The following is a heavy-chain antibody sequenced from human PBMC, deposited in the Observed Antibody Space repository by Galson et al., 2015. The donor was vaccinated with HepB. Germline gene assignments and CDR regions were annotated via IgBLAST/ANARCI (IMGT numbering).Heavy chain of an antibody. CDR2: IDPSDSYT. CDR3: ARTKHDSSSWYVTDYYYYYMDV. Sequence: QSGAEVKKPGESLRISCKGSGYSFTSYWISWVRQMPGKGLEWMGRIDPSDSYTNYSPSFQGHVTISADKSISTAYLQWSSLKASDTAMYYCARTKHDSSSWYVTDYYYYYMDVWGKGTTVTVSS. CDR1: GYSFTSYW. J-gene: IGHJ6*03. V-gene: IGHV5-10-1*01. D-gene: IGHD6-13*01.